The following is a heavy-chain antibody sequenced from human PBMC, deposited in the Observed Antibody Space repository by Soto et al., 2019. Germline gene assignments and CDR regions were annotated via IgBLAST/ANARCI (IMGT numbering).Heavy chain of an antibody. Sequence: QVQLVESGGGVVQPGRSLRLSCAASGFTFSSYGMHWVRQAAGKRLEWVAVISYDGSNKYYADSVKGRFTISRDNSKNTLYLQMNSLRAEHTAVYYCAKFELSGWKDDAFDIWGQGTMVTVSS. J-gene: IGHJ3*02. D-gene: IGHD6-19*01. CDR2: ISYDGSNK. V-gene: IGHV3-30*18. CDR3: AKFELSGWKDDAFDI. CDR1: GFTFSSYG.